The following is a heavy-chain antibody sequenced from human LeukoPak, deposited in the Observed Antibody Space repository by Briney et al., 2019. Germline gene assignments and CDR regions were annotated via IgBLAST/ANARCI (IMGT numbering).Heavy chain of an antibody. CDR2: ISGSGGST. CDR3: AEDDAQQLVRCGLGDY. CDR1: GFTFSSYA. J-gene: IGHJ4*02. Sequence: GGSLRLSCAASGFTFSSYAMSWVRQAPGKGLEWVSAISGSGGSTYYADSVKGRFTISRDNSKNTLYLQMNSLRAEDTAVYYCAEDDAQQLVRCGLGDYWGQGTLVTVSS. D-gene: IGHD6-13*01. V-gene: IGHV3-23*01.